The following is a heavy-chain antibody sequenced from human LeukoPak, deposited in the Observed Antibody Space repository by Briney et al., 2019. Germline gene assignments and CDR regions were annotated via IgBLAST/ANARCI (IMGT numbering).Heavy chain of an antibody. Sequence: EASVKVSCKASGYTFTSYGISWVRQAPGQGLEWMGWISAYNGNTNYAQKLQGRVTMTTDTSTSTAYMELRSLRSDDTAVYYCAGDSGTLYYYGMDVWGQGTTVTVSS. CDR3: AGDSGTLYYYGMDV. J-gene: IGHJ6*02. CDR2: ISAYNGNT. CDR1: GYTFTSYG. D-gene: IGHD6-25*01. V-gene: IGHV1-18*01.